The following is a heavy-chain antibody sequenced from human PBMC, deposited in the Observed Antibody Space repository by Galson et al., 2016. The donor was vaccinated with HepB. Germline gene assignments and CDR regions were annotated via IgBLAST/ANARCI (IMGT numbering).Heavy chain of an antibody. CDR3: AREYNGKSYFDY. D-gene: IGHD1-26*01. Sequence: RTNYNPSLKSRVTISVDKSKNQFSLKLTPVTAADTAVYYCAREYNGKSYFDYWGQGTLVTVSS. V-gene: IGHV4-4*02. J-gene: IGHJ4*02. CDR2: RT.